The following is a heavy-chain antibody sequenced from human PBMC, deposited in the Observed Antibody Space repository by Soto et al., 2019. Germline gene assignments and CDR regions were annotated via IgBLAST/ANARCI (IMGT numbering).Heavy chain of an antibody. Sequence: SVKVSCKASGFTFTSSAVQWVRQARGQRLEWIGWIVVGSGNTNYAQRFQERVTITRDMSTSTAYMELSSLRSEDTAVYYSAAPSGAGALAGTPFSYCGMEGWGQGTTVTVAS. CDR1: GFTFTSSA. V-gene: IGHV1-58*01. D-gene: IGHD6-19*01. CDR2: IVVGSGNT. CDR3: AAPSGAGALAGTPFSYCGMEG. J-gene: IGHJ6*02.